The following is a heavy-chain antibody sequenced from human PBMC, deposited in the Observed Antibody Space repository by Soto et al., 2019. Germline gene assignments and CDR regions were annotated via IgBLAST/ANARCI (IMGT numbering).Heavy chain of an antibody. Sequence: GGSLRLSCAASGFTFSSYAMHWVRQAPGKGLEWVAVISYDGSNKYYADSVKGRFTISRDNSKNTLYPQMNSLRAEDTAVYYCATSSSAYSSSSYYYYGMDVWGQGTTVTVSS. CDR2: ISYDGSNK. J-gene: IGHJ6*02. D-gene: IGHD6-6*01. V-gene: IGHV3-30-3*01. CDR3: ATSSSAYSSSSYYYYGMDV. CDR1: GFTFSSYA.